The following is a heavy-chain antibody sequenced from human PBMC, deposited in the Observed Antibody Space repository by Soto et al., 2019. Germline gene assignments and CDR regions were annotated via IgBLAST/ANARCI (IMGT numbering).Heavy chain of an antibody. V-gene: IGHV3-11*01. J-gene: IGHJ3*02. D-gene: IGHD6-19*01. Sequence: GGSLRLSCAASGFTFSDYYMSWIRQAPGKGLEWVSYISSSGSTIYYADSVKGRFTISRDNAKNSLYLQMNSLRAEDTAVYYCARDHFDSSGWYVGAFDIWGQGTMVTVSS. CDR1: GFTFSDYY. CDR3: ARDHFDSSGWYVGAFDI. CDR2: ISSSGSTI.